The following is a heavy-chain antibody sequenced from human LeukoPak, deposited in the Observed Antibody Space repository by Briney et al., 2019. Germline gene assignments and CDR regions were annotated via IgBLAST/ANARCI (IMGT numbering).Heavy chain of an antibody. D-gene: IGHD4-17*01. J-gene: IGHJ3*02. CDR3: ASRTRTGAFDI. Sequence: ASVKGSCKASGYTFTSYDINSVRQATGQGLEWRGWMNPNSGNTGYAQQFEGRVTMPRNTCISTAYMEMSSLRSEDTAVYYCASRTRTGAFDIWGQGTMVTVSS. V-gene: IGHV1-8*01. CDR2: MNPNSGNT. CDR1: GYTFTSYD.